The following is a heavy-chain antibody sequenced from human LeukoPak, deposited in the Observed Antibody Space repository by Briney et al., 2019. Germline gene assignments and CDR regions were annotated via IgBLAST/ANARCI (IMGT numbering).Heavy chain of an antibody. CDR1: GGSISSEGLY. J-gene: IGHJ4*02. CDR2: IYHSGRT. D-gene: IGHD2-21*02. CDR3: ARVVTSSLYFFDY. Sequence: PSQTLSLTCSVSGGSISSEGLYWSWVRQHPGRGLEWIAYIYHSGRTHYNPSLKSRLTISVDTSKNQFSMSLKPVTAADTAVYYCARVVTSSLYFFDYWRQGTLVSVSS. V-gene: IGHV4-31*03.